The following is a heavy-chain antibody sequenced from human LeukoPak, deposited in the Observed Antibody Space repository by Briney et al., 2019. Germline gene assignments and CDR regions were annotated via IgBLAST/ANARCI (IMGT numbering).Heavy chain of an antibody. V-gene: IGHV3-23*01. CDR1: GFTVSSNY. Sequence: GESLRLSCAVSGFTVSSNYMGWVRQAPGKGLEWVSAISGSGGSTYYADSVKGRFTISRDNSKNTLYLQMNSLRAEDTAVYYCASYDSSGSPAFDIWGQGTMVTVSS. CDR3: ASYDSSGSPAFDI. D-gene: IGHD3-22*01. J-gene: IGHJ3*02. CDR2: ISGSGGST.